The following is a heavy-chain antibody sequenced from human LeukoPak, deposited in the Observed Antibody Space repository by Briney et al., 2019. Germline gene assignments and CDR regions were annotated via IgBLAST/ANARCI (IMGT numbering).Heavy chain of an antibody. Sequence: GGSLRLSCAASGFTFHIYTIHWVRQAPGKGLEWVAVISYDGSNKYYADSVKGRFTISRDNSKNTLYLQMNSLRAEDTAVYYCVVGATTFDYWGQGTLVTVSS. CDR3: VVGATTFDY. V-gene: IGHV3-30*04. J-gene: IGHJ4*02. D-gene: IGHD1-26*01. CDR1: GFTFHIYT. CDR2: ISYDGSNK.